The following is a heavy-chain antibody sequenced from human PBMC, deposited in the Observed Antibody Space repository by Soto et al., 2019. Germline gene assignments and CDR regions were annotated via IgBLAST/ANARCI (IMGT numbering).Heavy chain of an antibody. CDR2: IIPMFGTA. D-gene: IGHD2-15*01. CDR3: ARGVVVVAASQLGWFDP. J-gene: IGHJ5*02. CDR1: GGTFSRDA. V-gene: IGHV1-69*01. Sequence: QVQLVQSGAEVKKPGSSVKVSCKASGGTFSRDAISWVRQAPGQGLEWMGGIIPMFGTAKYAQKFQGRLTITADESTSTAYMELRSLRSEDTAVYYCARGVVVVAASQLGWFDPWGQVTLVTVSS.